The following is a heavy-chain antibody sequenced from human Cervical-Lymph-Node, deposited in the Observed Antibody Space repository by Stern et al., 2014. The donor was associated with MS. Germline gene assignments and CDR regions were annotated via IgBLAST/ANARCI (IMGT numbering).Heavy chain of an antibody. J-gene: IGHJ6*02. V-gene: IGHV4-39*01. CDR1: GGSISSSNYY. CDR3: ARRAVDVMANYGLDA. Sequence: QLQLQESCPGLVKPSETLSLTCSVSGGSISSSNYYWVWVRQPPGKGLEWIGQIYYRRSTYYNPSLESRVPISVDTSKNQFSLKMNSATASDTALYYCARRAVDVMANYGLDAWGQGTTVIVSS. D-gene: IGHD5-24*01. CDR2: IYYRRST.